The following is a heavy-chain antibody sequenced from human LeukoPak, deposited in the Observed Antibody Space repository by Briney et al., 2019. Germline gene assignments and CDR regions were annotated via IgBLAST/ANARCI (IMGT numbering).Heavy chain of an antibody. J-gene: IGHJ6*03. V-gene: IGHV4-34*01. Sequence: SETLSLTRAVYGGSFSGYYWSWIRQPPGKGLEWIGEINHSGSTNYNPSLKSRVTISVDTSKNQFSLKLSSVTAADTAVYYCARGRRSNYYYYYMDVWGKGTTVTVSS. CDR3: ARGRRSNYYYYYMDV. CDR2: INHSGST. CDR1: GGSFSGYY.